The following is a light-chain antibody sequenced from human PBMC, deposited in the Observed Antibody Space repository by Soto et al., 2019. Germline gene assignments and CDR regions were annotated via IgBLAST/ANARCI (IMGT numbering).Light chain of an antibody. CDR3: CSYAGSYTYV. CDR2: DVT. CDR1: SSDVGGYHY. Sequence: QSALTQPRSVSGSPGQSVTISCTGTSSDVGGYHYVSWYQQYPGKAPKLMVSDVTKRPSGVPDRFSGSKSGNTASLTISGLLAEDEADYYCCSYAGSYTYVFGPGTKLTVL. J-gene: IGLJ1*01. V-gene: IGLV2-11*01.